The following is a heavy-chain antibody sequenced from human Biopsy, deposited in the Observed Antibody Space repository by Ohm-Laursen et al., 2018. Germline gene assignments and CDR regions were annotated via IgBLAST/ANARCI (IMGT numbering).Heavy chain of an antibody. V-gene: IGHV4-59*12. CDR1: GGPIDSYY. D-gene: IGHD5-24*01. Sequence: SETLSLTWTVSGGPIDSYYWSWIRQPPGKALEWIGYIYFTGRTGYNPSLKSRVTMSVNTSKKQFSLRLSSVTAADTAVYYCASAGYNPDWNFDLWGRGTRVTVSS. J-gene: IGHJ2*01. CDR3: ASAGYNPDWNFDL. CDR2: IYFTGRT.